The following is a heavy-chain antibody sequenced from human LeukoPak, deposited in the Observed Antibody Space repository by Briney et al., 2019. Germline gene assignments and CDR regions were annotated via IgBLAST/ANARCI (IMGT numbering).Heavy chain of an antibody. CDR1: GFAFSTYD. CDR3: ARHRGDTYYFDY. CDR2: IGTTDNT. Sequence: GGSLRLSCAASGFAFSTYDMHWVRQPTGKGLEWVSGIGTTDNTYYAGSVEGRFTISREDAKNSLYLQMNSLRAEDTALYHCARHRGDTYYFDYWGQGTLVTVSS. V-gene: IGHV3-13*01. J-gene: IGHJ4*02. D-gene: IGHD3-10*01.